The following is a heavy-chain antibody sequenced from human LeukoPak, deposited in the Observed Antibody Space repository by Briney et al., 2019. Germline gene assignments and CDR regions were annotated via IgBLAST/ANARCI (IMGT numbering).Heavy chain of an antibody. D-gene: IGHD6-13*01. CDR2: IKQDGSEN. Sequence: GGSLRLSCAASGFTFSYYWMTWVRQAPGKGLEWVANIKQDGSENYYVDSVKGRFTISRDNAKNSLYLQMNSLGAEDTAMYYCARDPLPSIGWSYYFDYWGQGTLVTVSS. J-gene: IGHJ4*02. CDR3: ARDPLPSIGWSYYFDY. CDR1: GFTFSYYW. V-gene: IGHV3-7*01.